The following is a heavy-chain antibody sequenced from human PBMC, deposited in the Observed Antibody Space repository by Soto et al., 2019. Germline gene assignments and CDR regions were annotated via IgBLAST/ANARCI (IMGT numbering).Heavy chain of an antibody. Sequence: PSETLSLTCTISGGSISSGEYYWSWLRQPPGKGLEWIGYNYYSGSTYYNPSLGSRVTISIDTSRNQFSLKLSSVTAADTAVYYCARESVPAYIHHTWFDPWGQGTLVTAPQ. CDR1: GGSISSGEYY. CDR2: NYYSGST. V-gene: IGHV4-30-4*01. CDR3: ARESVPAYIHHTWFDP. J-gene: IGHJ5*02. D-gene: IGHD2-2*02.